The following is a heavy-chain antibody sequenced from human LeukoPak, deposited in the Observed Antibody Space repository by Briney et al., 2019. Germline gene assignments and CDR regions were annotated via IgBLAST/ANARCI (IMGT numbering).Heavy chain of an antibody. J-gene: IGHJ3*02. Sequence: LGESLKISCKGSGYSFTSYWIGWVRPMPGKGLEWMGIIYPHDSETRYSPSFQGQVTISADKYISTAYLQWSSLKASDTAMYYCAMVVGATDTYEAFDIWGQGTMVTVSS. CDR1: GYSFTSYW. V-gene: IGHV5-51*01. D-gene: IGHD1-26*01. CDR2: IYPHDSET. CDR3: AMVVGATDTYEAFDI.